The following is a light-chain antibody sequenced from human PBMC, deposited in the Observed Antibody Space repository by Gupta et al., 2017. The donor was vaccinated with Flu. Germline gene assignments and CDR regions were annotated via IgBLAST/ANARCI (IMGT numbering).Light chain of an antibody. CDR2: QDN. CDR3: QAWDNSFVV. V-gene: IGLV3-1*01. CDR1: KVGDNY. Sequence: TCSGHKVGDNYASWYRQKPGQSPILVSYQDNKRPSGIPERFSGSNSGSTVTLTITGTQTIDEADYYCQAWDNSFVVFGGGTKLTVL. J-gene: IGLJ3*02.